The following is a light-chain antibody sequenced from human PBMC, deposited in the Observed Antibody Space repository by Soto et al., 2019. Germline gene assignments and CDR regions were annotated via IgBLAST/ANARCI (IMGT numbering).Light chain of an antibody. Sequence: DIQMTQSPSTLSASVGDRVTITCRASQSISSWLAWYQQKPGKAPKLLISKTSSLESGVPSRFSGSGSGTEFTLTISGLQPDDFATYFCQQSDSYPYTFGQGTKLEIK. CDR2: KTS. J-gene: IGKJ2*01. CDR1: QSISSW. CDR3: QQSDSYPYT. V-gene: IGKV1-5*03.